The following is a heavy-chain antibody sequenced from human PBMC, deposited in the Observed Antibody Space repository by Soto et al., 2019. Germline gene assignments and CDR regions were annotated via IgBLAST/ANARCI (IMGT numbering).Heavy chain of an antibody. CDR1: GFTFCSYA. V-gene: IGHV3-23*01. Sequence: PGGSLRLSCAASGFTFCSYAVSGVRQAPGKGLEWVSAISGSGGSTYYADSVKGRFTISRDNSKNTLYLQMNSLRAEDTAVYYCAKEPVWGSLPDYWGQGTLVTVSS. CDR3: AKEPVWGSLPDY. CDR2: ISGSGGST. J-gene: IGHJ4*02. D-gene: IGHD3-16*01.